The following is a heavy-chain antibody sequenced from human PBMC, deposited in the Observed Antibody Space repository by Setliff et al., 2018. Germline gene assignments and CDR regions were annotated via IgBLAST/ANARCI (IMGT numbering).Heavy chain of an antibody. J-gene: IGHJ6*03. CDR1: GGTFSSYG. CDR2: TIPIFGTT. D-gene: IGHD3-22*01. Sequence: SVKVSCKASGGTFSSYGISWVRQAPGQGLEWMGGTIPIFGTTDYAQKFQGRVTIITDESASTAFMQLSSLRSEDTAVYYCVREGVDSRSSTDYRYYMDVWGKGTTVTVSS. V-gene: IGHV1-69*05. CDR3: VREGVDSRSSTDYRYYMDV.